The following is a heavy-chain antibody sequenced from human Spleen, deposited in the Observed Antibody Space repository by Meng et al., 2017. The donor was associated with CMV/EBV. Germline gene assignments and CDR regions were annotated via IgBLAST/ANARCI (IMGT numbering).Heavy chain of an antibody. CDR1: GGSISSSSYY. V-gene: IGHV4-39*07. Sequence: SETLSLTCTVSGGSISSSSYYWGWIRQPPGKGLEWIGSIYYSGSTYYNPSLKSRVTISVDTSKNQFSLKLSSVTAEDTAVYYCTRSLGSSSWLYFDYWGQGTLVTVSS. D-gene: IGHD6-13*01. CDR3: TRSLGSSSWLYFDY. CDR2: IYYSGST. J-gene: IGHJ4*02.